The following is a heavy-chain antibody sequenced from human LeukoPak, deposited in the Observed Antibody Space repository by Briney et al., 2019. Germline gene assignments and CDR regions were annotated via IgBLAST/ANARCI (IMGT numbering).Heavy chain of an antibody. J-gene: IGHJ5*02. CDR2: IIPVFGTA. D-gene: IGHD2-15*01. V-gene: IGHV1-69*01. CDR3: AMGLGYCSGGSCYYNWFDP. Sequence: SVKVSCKASGGTFSSYAISWVRQAPGQGLEWMGGIIPVFGTANYAQKFQGRVTITADESTSTAYMELSSLRSEDTAVYYCAMGLGYCSGGSCYYNWFDPWGQGTLVTVSS. CDR1: GGTFSSYA.